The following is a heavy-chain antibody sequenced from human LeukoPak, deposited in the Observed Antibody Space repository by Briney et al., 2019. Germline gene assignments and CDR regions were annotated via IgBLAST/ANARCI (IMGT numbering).Heavy chain of an antibody. CDR3: ARDRSVGELTTESPSFDY. D-gene: IGHD3-16*01. Sequence: SETLSLTCTVSGGSISSGSYYWSWIRQPAGKGLEWIGRIYTSGSTIYNPSLKSRVAMSVDTSKNQFSLKLNSVTAADTAVYYCARDRSVGELTTESPSFDYWGQGTLVTVSS. V-gene: IGHV4-61*02. J-gene: IGHJ4*02. CDR2: IYTSGST. CDR1: GGSISSGSYY.